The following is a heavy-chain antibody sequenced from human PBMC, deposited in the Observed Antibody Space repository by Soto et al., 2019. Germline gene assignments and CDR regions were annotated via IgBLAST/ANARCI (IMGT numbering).Heavy chain of an antibody. D-gene: IGHD2-21*02. J-gene: IGHJ4*02. CDR1: GGTFSSYA. CDR2: IIPIFGTA. Sequence: ASVKVSCKASGGTFSSYAISWVRQAPGQGLEWMGGIIPIFGTANYAQKFQGRVTITADESTSTAYMELSSLRSEDKAVYYCARGLVTATTPPPQAFDYWGQGTLVTVSS. CDR3: ARGLVTATTPPPQAFDY. V-gene: IGHV1-69*13.